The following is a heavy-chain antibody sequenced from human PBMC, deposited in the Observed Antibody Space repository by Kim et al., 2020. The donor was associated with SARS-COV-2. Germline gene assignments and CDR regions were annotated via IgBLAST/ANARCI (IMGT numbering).Heavy chain of an antibody. CDR3: AKDYDSSGYYYVNYFDY. D-gene: IGHD3-22*01. V-gene: IGHV3-23*01. Sequence: GGSLRLSCAASGFTFSSYAMSWVRQAPGKGLEWVSAISGSGGSTYYADSVKGRFTISRDNSKNTLYLQMNSLRAEDTAVYYCAKDYDSSGYYYVNYFDYWGQGTLVTVSP. CDR2: ISGSGGST. CDR1: GFTFSSYA. J-gene: IGHJ4*02.